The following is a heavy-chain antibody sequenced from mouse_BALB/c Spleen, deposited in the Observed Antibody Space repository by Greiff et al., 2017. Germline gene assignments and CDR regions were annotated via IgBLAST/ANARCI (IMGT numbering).Heavy chain of an antibody. CDR1: GFNIKDYY. CDR2: IDPENGNT. V-gene: IGHV14-1*02. D-gene: IGHD2-1*01. CDR3: ARSGNGNYRY. Sequence: VQLQQSGAELVRPGALVKLSCKASGFNIKDYYMHWVKQRPEQGLEWIGWIDPENGNTIYDPKFQGKASITADTSSNTAYLQLSSLTSDDTAVYYCARSGNGNYRYWGQGTLVTVSA. J-gene: IGHJ3*01.